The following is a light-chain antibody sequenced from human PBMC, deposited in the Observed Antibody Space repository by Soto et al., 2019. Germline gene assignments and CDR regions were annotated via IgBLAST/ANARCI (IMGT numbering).Light chain of an antibody. CDR2: HVT. J-gene: IGLJ2*01. CDR3: CSLASSHTVV. Sequence: QSVLTQPASVSGSPGQSITISCTGTSSDIGHYDYVSWYQQHPGKAPKLMIYHVTHRPSGVSNRYSGSKSGNTASLTISGLQADDEADYYCCSLASSHTVVFGGGTQLTVL. CDR1: SSDIGHYDY. V-gene: IGLV2-14*03.